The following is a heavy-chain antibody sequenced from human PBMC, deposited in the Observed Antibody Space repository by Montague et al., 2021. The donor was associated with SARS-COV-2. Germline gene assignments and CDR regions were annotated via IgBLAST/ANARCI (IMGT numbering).Heavy chain of an antibody. J-gene: IGHJ4*02. CDR1: GGSISSYY. CDR2: IYYSGST. CDR3: ARGFDY. Sequence: SETLSLTCTVSGGSISSYYWSWIRQPPGKGLEWIGYIYYSGSTNYNPSLKSRVTISVDTSKNQFSLKLSSVTAADTAVYYRARGFDYWGQGTLVTVSS. V-gene: IGHV4-59*13.